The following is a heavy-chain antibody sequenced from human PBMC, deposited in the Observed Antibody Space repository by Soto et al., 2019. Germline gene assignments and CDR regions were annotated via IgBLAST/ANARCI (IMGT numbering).Heavy chain of an antibody. Sequence: QVQLVQSGAEVKKPGASVRVSCKASGYTFTHYYIHWVRQAPGQGLEWMGIINPNGGITTYAQKDRAGFSMTRDTYTRTISLELSSLRSEDSAVYYCATTVNSAMAFEYWGQGTLVTVSS. J-gene: IGHJ4*02. CDR2: INPNGGIT. V-gene: IGHV1-46*01. CDR3: ATTVNSAMAFEY. D-gene: IGHD5-18*01. CDR1: GYTFTHYY.